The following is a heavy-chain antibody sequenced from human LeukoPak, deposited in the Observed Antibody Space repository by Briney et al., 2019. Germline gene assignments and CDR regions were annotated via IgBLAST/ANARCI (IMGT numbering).Heavy chain of an antibody. CDR2: IYYSGST. CDR1: GGSISSGGYY. V-gene: IGHV4-31*03. J-gene: IGHJ4*02. CDR3: ARVGRQGRALYYFDY. Sequence: KASQTLSLTCTVSGGSISSGGYYWSWIRQHPGKGLEWIGYIYYSGSTYYNPSLKSRVTISVDTSKNQFSLKLSSVTAADTAVYYCARVGRQGRALYYFDYWGQGTLVTVSS.